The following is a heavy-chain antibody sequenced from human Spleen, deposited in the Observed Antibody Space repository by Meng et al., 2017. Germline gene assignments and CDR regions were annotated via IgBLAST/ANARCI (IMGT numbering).Heavy chain of an antibody. CDR2: IYTSGST. CDR1: GGSISSYY. Sequence: GSLRLSCTVSGGSISSYYWSWIRQPAGKGLEWIGRIYTSGSTNYNPSLKSRVTMSVDTSKNQFSLKLSSVTAADTAVYYCARHHWTDMVPFDYWGQGTLVTVSS. CDR3: ARHHWTDMVPFDY. V-gene: IGHV4-4*07. J-gene: IGHJ4*02. D-gene: IGHD5-18*01.